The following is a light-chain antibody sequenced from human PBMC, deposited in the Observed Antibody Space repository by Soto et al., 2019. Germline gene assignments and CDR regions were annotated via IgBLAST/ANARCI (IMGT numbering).Light chain of an antibody. J-gene: IGKJ2*01. CDR3: KQLNSYPQP. CDR2: AAS. Sequence: DIQLTQSPSFLSASVGDRVTITCRASQGISSYLAWYQQKPGKAPKLLIYAASTLQSGVPSRFSGSGSGTESTLPISTLQPKDFATYYCKQLNSYPQPFGLGTKLEIK. V-gene: IGKV1-9*01. CDR1: QGISSY.